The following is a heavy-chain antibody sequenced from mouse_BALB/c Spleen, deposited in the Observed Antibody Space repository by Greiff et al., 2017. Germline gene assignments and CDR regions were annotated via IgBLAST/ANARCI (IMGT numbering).Heavy chain of an antibody. CDR3: ARQDGYFFDY. CDR1: GFAFSSYD. J-gene: IGHJ2*01. Sequence: DVMLVESGGGLVKPGGSLKLSCAASGFAFSSYDMSWVRQTPEKRLEWVAYISSGGGSTYYPDTVKGRFTISRDNAKNTLYLQMSSLKSEDTAMYYCARQDGYFFDYWGQGTTLTVSS. CDR2: ISSGGGST. D-gene: IGHD2-3*01. V-gene: IGHV5-12-1*01.